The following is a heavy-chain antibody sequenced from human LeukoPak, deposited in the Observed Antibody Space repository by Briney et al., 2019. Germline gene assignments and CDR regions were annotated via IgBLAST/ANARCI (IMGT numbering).Heavy chain of an antibody. CDR3: ARHKYCSGGSCYLDY. CDR2: IYYSGST. J-gene: IGHJ4*02. Sequence: PSETLSLTCTVPGGSISSYYWSSIRQPPGKGLEWIGYIYYSGSTNYNPSLKSRVTISVDASKNQFSLKLSSVTAADTAVYYCARHKYCSGGSCYLDYWGQGTLVTV. V-gene: IGHV4-59*08. D-gene: IGHD2-15*01. CDR1: GGSISSYY.